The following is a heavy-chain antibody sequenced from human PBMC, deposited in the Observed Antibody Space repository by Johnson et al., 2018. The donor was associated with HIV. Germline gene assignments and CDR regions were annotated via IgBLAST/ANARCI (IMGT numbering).Heavy chain of an antibody. D-gene: IGHD3-22*01. CDR2: IRYDGINK. V-gene: IGHV3-30*02. CDR1: GFTFSTYD. J-gene: IGHJ3*02. CDR3: AKDLLPAMIVVVISRSAFDI. Sequence: QVQLVESGGGVVQPGGSLRLSCAASGFTFSTYDMHWVRQAPGKGLEWVAFIRYDGINKYYADSVKGRFTISRDNSKNTLYMQMNSLRAEDTDGYYCAKDLLPAMIVVVISRSAFDIWGQGTMVTVSS.